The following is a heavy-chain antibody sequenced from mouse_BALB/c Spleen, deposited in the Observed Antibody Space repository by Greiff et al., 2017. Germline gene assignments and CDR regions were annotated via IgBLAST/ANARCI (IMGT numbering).Heavy chain of an antibody. CDR2: ISSGGSYT. V-gene: IGHV5-6*02. J-gene: IGHJ4*01. Sequence: DVKLVESGGDLVKPGGSLKLSCAASGFTFSSYGMSWVRQTPDKRLEWVATISSGGSYTYYPDSVKGRFTISRDNAKNTLYLQMSSLKSEDTDMYYCANNHDGAMDYWGQGTSVTVSS. CDR3: ANNHDGAMDY. CDR1: GFTFSSYG. D-gene: IGHD2-12*01.